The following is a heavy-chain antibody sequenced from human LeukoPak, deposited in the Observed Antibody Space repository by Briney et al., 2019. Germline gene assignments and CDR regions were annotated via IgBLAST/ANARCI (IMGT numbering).Heavy chain of an antibody. J-gene: IGHJ6*02. CDR1: GFTFSSYG. V-gene: IGHV3-33*01. CDR2: IWDDGSNK. D-gene: IGHD2-2*01. CDR3: ARDSTAVVVPAAMLFYYYYYGMDV. Sequence: SEGSLRLSCAASGFTFSSYGMHWVRRAPGKGLEWVAVIWDDGSNKYYADSVKGRFTISRDNSKNTLYLQMNSLRAEDTAVYYCARDSTAVVVPAAMLFYYYYYGMDVWGQGTTVTVSS.